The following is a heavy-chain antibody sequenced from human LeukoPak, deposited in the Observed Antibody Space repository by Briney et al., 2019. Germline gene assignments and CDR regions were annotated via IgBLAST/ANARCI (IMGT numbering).Heavy chain of an antibody. V-gene: IGHV1-69*05. CDR1: GGTFSSYA. J-gene: IGHJ4*02. CDR3: ARVSSSGENDY. D-gene: IGHD6-19*01. CDR2: IIPTFGTA. Sequence: GASVKASCKASGGTFSSYAISWVRQAPGQGLEWMGRIIPTFGTANYAQKFQGRVTITTDESTSTAYMELSSLRSEDTAVYYCARVSSSGENDYWGQGTLVTVSS.